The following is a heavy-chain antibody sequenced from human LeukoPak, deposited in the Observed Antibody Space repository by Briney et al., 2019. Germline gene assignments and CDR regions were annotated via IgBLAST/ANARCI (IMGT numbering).Heavy chain of an antibody. Sequence: GESLRLSCTASGFTFSSFPMVWVRQSPGKGPEAVSTISDSGDRTYSAESVKGRFSISRDNSKNTLHLQMNSLRAEDTAVYYCAKVMTTAPYYWYGMDVWGQGTTVIVSS. D-gene: IGHD4-17*01. CDR3: AKVMTTAPYYWYGMDV. CDR2: ISDSGDRT. V-gene: IGHV3-23*01. J-gene: IGHJ6*02. CDR1: GFTFSSFP.